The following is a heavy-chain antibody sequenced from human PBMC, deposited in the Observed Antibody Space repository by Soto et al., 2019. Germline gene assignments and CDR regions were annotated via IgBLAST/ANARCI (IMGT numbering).Heavy chain of an antibody. D-gene: IGHD4-17*01. CDR3: AAHYGLRVMDV. J-gene: IGHJ6*04. Sequence: GGSLRLSCAASGFTFSSYSMNCVRQAPGKGLEWVSSISSSSSYIYYADSVKGRFTISRDNAKNSLYLQMNSLRAEDTAVYYCAAHYGLRVMDVWGKGTTVTVSS. CDR1: GFTFSSYS. CDR2: ISSSSSYI. V-gene: IGHV3-21*01.